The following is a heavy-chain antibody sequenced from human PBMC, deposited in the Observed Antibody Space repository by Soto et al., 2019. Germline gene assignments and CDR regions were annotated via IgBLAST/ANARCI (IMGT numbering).Heavy chain of an antibody. CDR1: GFTFSSHG. V-gene: IGHV3-30*18. CDR2: VSDDGRNE. CDR3: AKDDGDSTLFHLFDY. Sequence: QVQLVESGGGVVQPGRSLRLSCAASGFTFSSHGMHWVRQAPGKGLQWVAVVSDDGRNEYYADSVKGRFTISRDNSKNTLYLQMSSLRVEDTALYYYAKDDGDSTLFHLFDYWGQGTLVTVSS. D-gene: IGHD4-17*01. J-gene: IGHJ4*02.